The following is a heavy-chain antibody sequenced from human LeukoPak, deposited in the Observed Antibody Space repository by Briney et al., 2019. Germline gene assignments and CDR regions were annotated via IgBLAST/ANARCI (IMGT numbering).Heavy chain of an antibody. D-gene: IGHD6-19*01. CDR2: ISYDGSNK. CDR3: ARDPDFSGWGYFDY. J-gene: IGHJ4*02. Sequence: PGRSLRLSCAASGFTFSSYAMHWVRQAPGKGLEWVAVISYDGSNKYYADSVKGRFTISRDNSKNTPYLQMNSLRAKDTAVYYCARDPDFSGWGYFDYWGQGTLVTVSS. CDR1: GFTFSSYA. V-gene: IGHV3-30-3*01.